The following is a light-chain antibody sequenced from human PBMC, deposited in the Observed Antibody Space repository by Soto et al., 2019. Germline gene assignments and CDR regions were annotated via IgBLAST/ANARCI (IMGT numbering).Light chain of an antibody. CDR3: MQAQQTPQRT. CDR1: QSLLHSNGYNY. Sequence: DIVMTQSPLSLPVTPGEPASISCRSSQSLLHSNGYNYLAWYLQKPGQSPQLLIYLGSNRASGVPDRFSSSGTGTDVTLKISRVAAADVGVYYSMQAQQTPQRTFGGGMKVEIK. CDR2: LGS. V-gene: IGKV2-28*01. J-gene: IGKJ4*01.